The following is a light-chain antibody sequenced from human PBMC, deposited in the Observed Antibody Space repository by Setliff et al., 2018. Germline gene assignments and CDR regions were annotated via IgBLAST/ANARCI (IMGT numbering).Light chain of an antibody. J-gene: IGLJ2*01. V-gene: IGLV2-14*01. CDR3: SSYTTTTTPGI. CDR2: DVS. Sequence: QSVLTQPASVSGSPGQSITISCTGTSSDVGGYNYVSWYQQHPGKAPKLMIYDVSKRPSGVSNRFSGSKSGNTASLTISGLQAEDEADYYCSSYTTTTTPGIFGGGTK. CDR1: SSDVGGYNY.